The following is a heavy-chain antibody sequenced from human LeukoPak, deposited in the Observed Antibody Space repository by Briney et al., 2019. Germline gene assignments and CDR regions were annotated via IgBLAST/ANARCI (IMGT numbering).Heavy chain of an antibody. CDR1: GGSISSGGYY. D-gene: IGHD2-15*01. J-gene: IGHJ6*02. Sequence: SQTLSLTCTVSGGSISSGGYYWSWIRQHPGKGLEWIGYIYYSGSTYYNPSLKSRVTISVDTSKNQFSLKLSSVTAADTAVYYCARGVCSGGSCYQTYYYYYGMNVWGQGTTATVSS. CDR2: IYYSGST. CDR3: ARGVCSGGSCYQTYYYYYGMNV. V-gene: IGHV4-31*03.